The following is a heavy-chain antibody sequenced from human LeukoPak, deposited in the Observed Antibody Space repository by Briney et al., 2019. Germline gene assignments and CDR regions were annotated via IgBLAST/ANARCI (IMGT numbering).Heavy chain of an antibody. V-gene: IGHV5-51*01. CDR3: ARTHYYGSGSYFHFHH. CDR2: IYPGDSDT. D-gene: IGHD3-10*01. J-gene: IGHJ1*01. Sequence: GESLKISCKGSGYSFTSYWIAWVRQMPGKGLEWMGIIYPGDSDTRYSPSFQGQVTISADKSISTAYLQWSSLKASDTAMYYCARTHYYGSGSYFHFHHWGQGTLVTVSS. CDR1: GYSFTSYW.